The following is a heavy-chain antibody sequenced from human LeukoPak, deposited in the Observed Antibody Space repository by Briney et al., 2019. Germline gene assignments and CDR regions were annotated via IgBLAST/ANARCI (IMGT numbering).Heavy chain of an antibody. CDR2: INYNRQT. CDR3: ARAPPYFAGISGYFPYYMDG. Sequence: SETLSLTCSVSGGPFDGYYWTWIRQPPGKGLEWIGEINYNRQTNYNPSLESRVTISIDTSKNHFSLNLRPVTAADTAVYFCARAPPYFAGISGYFPYYMDGWATGTTVTVSS. V-gene: IGHV4-34*01. J-gene: IGHJ6*03. CDR1: GGPFDGYY. D-gene: IGHD3-22*01.